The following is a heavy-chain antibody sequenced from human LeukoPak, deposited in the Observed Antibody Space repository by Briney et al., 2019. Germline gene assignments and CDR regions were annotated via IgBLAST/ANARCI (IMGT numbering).Heavy chain of an antibody. CDR1: GFTVSSDY. CDR3: ARGEGGYDILTGYYKEYYFDY. Sequence: PGGSLRLSCAASGFTVSSDYMSWVRQAPGKGLEWVSVIYSGGSTYYADSVKGRFTISRDNSKNTLYLQMNSLRAEDTAVYYCARGEGGYDILTGYYKEYYFDYWGQGTLVTVSS. J-gene: IGHJ4*02. D-gene: IGHD3-9*01. CDR2: IYSGGST. V-gene: IGHV3-66*01.